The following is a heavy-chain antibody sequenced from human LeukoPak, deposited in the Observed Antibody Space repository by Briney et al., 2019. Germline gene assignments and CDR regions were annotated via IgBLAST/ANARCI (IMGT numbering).Heavy chain of an antibody. CDR3: ARVSIYSYGTGGPLDH. J-gene: IGHJ4*02. D-gene: IGHD3-16*01. CDR1: GFTFSNYW. CDR2: INGDGSNT. Sequence: GGSLRLSCVVSGFTFSNYWMHWVRIVPGKGLMWVARINGDGSNTPYADSVRGRFTISRDNAKNTLYLQMNSLRDGDSAVYYCARVSIYSYGTGGPLDHWSQGTLVTGSS. V-gene: IGHV3-74*01.